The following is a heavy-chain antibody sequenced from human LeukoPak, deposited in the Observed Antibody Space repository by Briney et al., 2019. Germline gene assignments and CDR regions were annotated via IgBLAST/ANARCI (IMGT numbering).Heavy chain of an antibody. CDR2: IWYGGSNK. J-gene: IGHJ4*02. CDR1: GFTFSSYG. V-gene: IGHV3-33*08. D-gene: IGHD6-6*01. Sequence: GGSLRLSCAASGFTFSSYGMHWVRQAPGKGLEWVAVIWYGGSNKYYADSVKGRFTISRDNSKNTLYLQMNSLRSDDTAVYYCAREHPVAARLLGYWGQGTLVTVSS. CDR3: AREHPVAARLLGY.